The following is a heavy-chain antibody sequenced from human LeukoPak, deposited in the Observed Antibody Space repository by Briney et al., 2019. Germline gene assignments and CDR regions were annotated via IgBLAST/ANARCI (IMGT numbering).Heavy chain of an antibody. CDR2: ISYDGSNK. J-gene: IGHJ4*02. CDR3: ARDGLLGYFDY. V-gene: IGHV3-30-3*01. CDR1: GFTFSSYA. Sequence: GGSLRLSCAASGFTFSSYAMHWVRQAPGKGLEWVAVISYDGSNKYYADSVKGRFTISRDNSKNTLCLQMNSLRAEDTAVYYCARDGLLGYFDYWGQGTLVTVSS.